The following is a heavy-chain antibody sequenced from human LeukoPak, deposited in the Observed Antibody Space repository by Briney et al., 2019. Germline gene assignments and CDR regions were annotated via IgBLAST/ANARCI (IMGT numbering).Heavy chain of an antibody. CDR1: GFTFNNYE. V-gene: IGHV3-48*03. J-gene: IGHJ4*02. CDR3: TGGRTTGNHDY. Sequence: PGGSLRLSCAASGFTFNNYEMNWVRQAPGKGLECLSYISSSGRTLYYADSVKGRFTISRDNAKNSLHLQMDSLRVEDTAVYYCTGGRTTGNHDYWGQGTLVTVSS. CDR2: ISSSGRTL. D-gene: IGHD1-1*01.